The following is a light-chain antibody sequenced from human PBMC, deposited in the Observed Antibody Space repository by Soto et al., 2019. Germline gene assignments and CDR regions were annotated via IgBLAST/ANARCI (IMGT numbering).Light chain of an antibody. V-gene: IGKV3-11*01. CDR3: QQRSNWL. J-gene: IGKJ4*01. Sequence: EMVLTQSPATLSLSPGERATLSCRASQSIGSYLAWYQQKPGQAPRLLIYDGSNRATGIPARFSGSGSETDFTLTISSLEPEDFAVYYCQQRSNWLFGGGTKVEIK. CDR1: QSIGSY. CDR2: DGS.